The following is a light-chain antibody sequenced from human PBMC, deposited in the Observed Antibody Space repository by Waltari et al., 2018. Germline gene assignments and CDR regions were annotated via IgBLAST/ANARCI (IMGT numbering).Light chain of an antibody. CDR3: QQYHSSSRT. Sequence: DIQLTQSPSTLSASVGERVAITCRASQRIDSWLAWYQQKPGKAPNLLIYKASILHSGVPSRFSGRGSGTEFSLTISSLQPDDFAAYYCQQYHSSSRTFGQGTNVEMK. J-gene: IGKJ1*01. CDR1: QRIDSW. CDR2: KAS. V-gene: IGKV1-5*03.